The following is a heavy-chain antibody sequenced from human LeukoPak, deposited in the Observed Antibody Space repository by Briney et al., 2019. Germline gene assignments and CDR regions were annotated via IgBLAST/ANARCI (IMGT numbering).Heavy chain of an antibody. CDR2: ISYDGSNK. V-gene: IGHV3-30*04. CDR3: ARDCHGMDV. CDR1: GFTFSSYA. Sequence: GRSLRLSCAASGFTFSSYAMHWVRQAPGKGLEWVAVISYDGSNKYYADSVKGRFTISRDNSKNTLYLQMNSLRAEDTAVYYCARDCHGMDVWGQGTTVTVSS. J-gene: IGHJ6*02.